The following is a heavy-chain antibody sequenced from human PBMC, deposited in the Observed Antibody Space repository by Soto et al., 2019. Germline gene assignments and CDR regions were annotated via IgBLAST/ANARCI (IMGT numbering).Heavy chain of an antibody. V-gene: IGHV1-3*01. Sequence: QVQLVQSGAEVKKPGASVKVSCKASGYTFTNYPMHWVRQAPGQRLEWMGWINPGNRNTKYSQKFQGRVTITRDTSASTAYMELSSLRSEDTALYYCARDVGAFDIWGQGTMVTVSS. CDR3: ARDVGAFDI. CDR2: INPGNRNT. D-gene: IGHD3-10*01. J-gene: IGHJ3*02. CDR1: GYTFTNYP.